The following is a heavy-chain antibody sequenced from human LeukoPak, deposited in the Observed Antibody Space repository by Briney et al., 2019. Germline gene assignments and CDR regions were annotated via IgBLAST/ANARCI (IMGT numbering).Heavy chain of an antibody. J-gene: IGHJ4*02. V-gene: IGHV1-46*01. CDR2: INPSGGST. CDR1: GYTFTSYY. Sequence: GASVKVSCKASGYTFTSYYMHWVRQAPGQGLEWMGIINPSGGSTSYAQKFQGRVTMTRDTSTSTVYMELSSLRSEYTAVYYCARDPDITMIVVGMPDYWGQGTLVTVSS. D-gene: IGHD3-22*01. CDR3: ARDPDITMIVVGMPDY.